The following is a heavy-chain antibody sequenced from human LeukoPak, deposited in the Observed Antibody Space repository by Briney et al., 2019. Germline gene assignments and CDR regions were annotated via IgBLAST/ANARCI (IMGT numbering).Heavy chain of an antibody. CDR1: GFTFSGSG. CDR3: ARDSAVGRLGF. V-gene: IGHV3-33*01. D-gene: IGHD1-1*01. Sequence: GTSLRLSCATSGFTFSGSGFHWVRQAPGKGLEWVAGIWYHGRNAYYADSAKGRFTIFRDNSKNTLYLQMNSLRAEDTAVYYCARDSAVGRLGFWGQGTLVTVSS. J-gene: IGHJ4*02. CDR2: IWYHGRNA.